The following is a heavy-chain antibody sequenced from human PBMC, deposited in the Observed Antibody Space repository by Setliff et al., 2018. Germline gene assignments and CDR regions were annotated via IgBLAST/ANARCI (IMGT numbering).Heavy chain of an antibody. J-gene: IGHJ6*02. V-gene: IGHV1-46*01. Sequence: GASVKVSCKASGYTFTSYYIHWVRQAPGQGLEWMGVINPKNGGATYPQNLQGRVTMTRDTSMSTVYMELSSLRFEDTAVYYCARDHSYGYSLYYYYYYGMDVWGQGTTVTVSS. CDR2: INPKNGGA. CDR3: ARDHSYGYSLYYYYYYGMDV. CDR1: GYTFTSYY. D-gene: IGHD5-18*01.